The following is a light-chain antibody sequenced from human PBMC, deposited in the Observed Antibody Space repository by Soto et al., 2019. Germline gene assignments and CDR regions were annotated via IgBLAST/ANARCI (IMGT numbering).Light chain of an antibody. CDR2: NAS. CDR3: QQRRNWPLT. V-gene: IGKV3-11*01. J-gene: IGKJ4*01. CDR1: QSVSSY. Sequence: EIVLTQSPATLSLSPGERATLSCRASQSVSSYLAWYQHRPGQAPRLLILNASTRATGIPPRFSGSGSGTDFTLTISRLEPEDFAVYYCQQRRNWPLTFGGGTKVEIK.